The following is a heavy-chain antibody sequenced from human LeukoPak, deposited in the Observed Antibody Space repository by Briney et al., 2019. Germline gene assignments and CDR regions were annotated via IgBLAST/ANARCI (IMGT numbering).Heavy chain of an antibody. CDR1: GFTFSSYS. J-gene: IGHJ6*03. V-gene: IGHV3-21*01. CDR2: ISSSSSYI. Sequence: GGSLRLSCAASGFTFSSYSMNWVRQAPGKGLEWVSSISSSSSYIYYADSVKGRFTISRDNAKNSLYLQMNSLRAEDTAVYYCAREVAAAQKRDYYYYMDVWGKGTTVTVSS. D-gene: IGHD6-13*01. CDR3: AREVAAAQKRDYYYYMDV.